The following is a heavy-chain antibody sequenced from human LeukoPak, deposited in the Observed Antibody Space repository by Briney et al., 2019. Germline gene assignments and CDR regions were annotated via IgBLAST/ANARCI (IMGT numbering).Heavy chain of an antibody. Sequence: GGSLRLSCAASGFTFSSYAMHWVRQAPGKGLEWVAVISYDGSNRYYADSVKGRFTISRDNSKNTLYLQMNSLRDEDTAVYYCVKDTWIQLWFLDWGQGTLVTVSS. CDR1: GFTFSSYA. D-gene: IGHD5-18*01. J-gene: IGHJ4*02. V-gene: IGHV3-30-3*02. CDR3: VKDTWIQLWFLD. CDR2: ISYDGSNR.